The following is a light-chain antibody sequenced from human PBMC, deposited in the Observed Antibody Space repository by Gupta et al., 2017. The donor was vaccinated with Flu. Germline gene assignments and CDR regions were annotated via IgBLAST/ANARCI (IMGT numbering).Light chain of an antibody. CDR2: STN. Sequence: QTVVTQEPSFSVSPGGTVTLTCGLSSGSVSASYYPTWYQQTPGQAPRTLIYSTNTRSSGVPDRFSGSILGNTAALTITGAQADEESDYYCVLYMGSGIWVFGGGTKLTVL. J-gene: IGLJ3*02. V-gene: IGLV8-61*01. CDR1: SGSVSASYY. CDR3: VLYMGSGIWV.